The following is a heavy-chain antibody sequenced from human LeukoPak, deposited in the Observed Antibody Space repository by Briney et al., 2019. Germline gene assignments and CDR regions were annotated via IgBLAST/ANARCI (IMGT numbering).Heavy chain of an antibody. CDR1: GFTFSSYA. V-gene: IGHV3-21*01. D-gene: IGHD7-27*01. CDR3: ARDLTGDQIDY. CDR2: ISSSSSII. Sequence: SGGSLRLSCAASGFTFSSYAMSWVRQAPGKGLEWVSSISSSSSIIYYADSVKGRFTISRDNAKNSLYLQMNSLRAEDTAVYYCARDLTGDQIDYWGQGTLVTVSS. J-gene: IGHJ4*02.